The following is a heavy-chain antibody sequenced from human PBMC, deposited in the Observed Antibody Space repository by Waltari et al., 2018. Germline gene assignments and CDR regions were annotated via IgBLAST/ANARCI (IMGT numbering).Heavy chain of an antibody. CDR1: GFTFSSYG. CDR3: ARDRDWAFDI. V-gene: IGHV3-48*04. CDR2: ISGDSGSI. D-gene: IGHD2-21*01. Sequence: EVQLVESGGGLVQPGGSLGLPCAASGFTFSSYGCNWFRQAPGKGLEWVSYISGDSGSIHYADSVKGRITVSRDNAKNSLYLQMSSLTAEDTAVFYCARDRDWAFDIWGQGTMVTVSS. J-gene: IGHJ3*02.